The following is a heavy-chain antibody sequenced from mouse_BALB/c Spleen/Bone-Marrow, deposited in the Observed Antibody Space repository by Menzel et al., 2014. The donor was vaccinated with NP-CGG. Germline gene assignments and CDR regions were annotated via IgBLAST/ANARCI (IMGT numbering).Heavy chain of an antibody. CDR3: ARPPYGNHFDY. J-gene: IGHJ2*01. Sequence: DVKLVESGGGLVKLGGSLKLSCAASGFTFSSYYMSWVRQTPEKRLELVAAINSNGGSTYYPDTVKGRFTISRDNAKNTLYLQMSSLKSEDTALYYCARPPYGNHFDYWGQGTTLTVSS. D-gene: IGHD2-10*02. V-gene: IGHV5-6-2*01. CDR1: GFTFSSYY. CDR2: INSNGGST.